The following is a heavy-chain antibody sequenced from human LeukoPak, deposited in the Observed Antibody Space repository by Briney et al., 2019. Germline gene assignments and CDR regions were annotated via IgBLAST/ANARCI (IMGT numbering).Heavy chain of an antibody. V-gene: IGHV4-59*01. J-gene: IGHJ3*02. D-gene: IGHD6-13*01. Sequence: SETLSLTCTVSGGPISSYYWSWIRQPPGKGLEWIGYIYYSGSTNYNPSLKSRVTISVDTSKNQFSLKLSSVTAADTAVYYCARVRPGWYAFDIWGQGTMVTVSS. CDR2: IYYSGST. CDR1: GGPISSYY. CDR3: ARVRPGWYAFDI.